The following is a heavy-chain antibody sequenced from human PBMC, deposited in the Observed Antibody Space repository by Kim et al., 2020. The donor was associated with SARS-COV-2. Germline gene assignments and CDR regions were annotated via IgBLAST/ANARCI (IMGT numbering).Heavy chain of an antibody. CDR3: ARPMAAAGTQYSCYLDS. D-gene: IGHD6-13*01. J-gene: IGHJ4*03. Sequence: SETLSLTCTVSGGSISNSGYYWGWIRQSPGKELEWIGFIYYSGNTHYNPSLRSRVTISVDTSKNQLSLTLKSVTAADTAVYYCARPMAAAGTQYSCYLDSWVQRRLGTVSS. CDR1: GGSISNSGYY. V-gene: IGHV4-39*01. CDR2: IYYSGNT.